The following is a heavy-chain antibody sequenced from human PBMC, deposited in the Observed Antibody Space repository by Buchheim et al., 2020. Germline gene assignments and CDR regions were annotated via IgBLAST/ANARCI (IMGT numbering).Heavy chain of an antibody. D-gene: IGHD6-6*01. CDR1: GFSLSTSRVG. Sequence: QITLKESGPTLVKPTQTLTLTCTFSGFSLSTSRVGVGWIRQPPGKALEWLAIIYWNDDKRYSPSLKSRLTITTDTSKNQVVLTMTNMDPVDTATYYCAHSNRGMDSSSWSFDYWGQGTL. J-gene: IGHJ4*02. CDR3: AHSNRGMDSSSWSFDY. V-gene: IGHV2-5*01. CDR2: IYWNDDK.